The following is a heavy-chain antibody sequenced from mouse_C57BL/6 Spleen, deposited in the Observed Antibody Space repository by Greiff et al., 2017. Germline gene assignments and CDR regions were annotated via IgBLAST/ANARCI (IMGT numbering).Heavy chain of an antibody. J-gene: IGHJ4*01. V-gene: IGHV1-81*01. Sequence: VQLQQSGAELARPGASVKLSCKASGYTFTSYGISWVKQRTGQGLEWIGEIYPRSGNTYYNEKFKGKATLTADKSSSTAYMGLRSLTSEDSAVYFCARKEVTTVVATYDYAMDYWGQGTSVTVSS. CDR1: GYTFTSYG. CDR2: IYPRSGNT. CDR3: ARKEVTTVVATYDYAMDY. D-gene: IGHD1-1*01.